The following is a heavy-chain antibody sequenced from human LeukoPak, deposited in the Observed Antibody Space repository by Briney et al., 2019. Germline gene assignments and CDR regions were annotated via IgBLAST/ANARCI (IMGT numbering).Heavy chain of an antibody. CDR2: IRSKAYGGTT. CDR1: GFTFGDYA. CDR3: TSDPITIFGVVIIENDY. J-gene: IGHJ4*02. V-gene: IGHV3-49*04. Sequence: GGSLRLSCTASGFTFGDYAMSWVRQAPGKGLEWVGFIRSKAYGGTTEYAASVKGRFTISRDDSKSIAYLQINSLKTEDTAVYYCTSDPITIFGVVIIENDYWGQGTLVTVSS. D-gene: IGHD3-3*01.